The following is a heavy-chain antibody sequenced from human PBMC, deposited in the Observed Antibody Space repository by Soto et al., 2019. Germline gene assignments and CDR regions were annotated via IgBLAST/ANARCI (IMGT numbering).Heavy chain of an antibody. J-gene: IGHJ4*02. CDR1: GFTFTTYA. Sequence: EVQLLESGGGLVQPGGSLRLSCAASGFTFTTYAMSWVRQAPGKGLEWVSAISGSGGATYYADSVKGRFTISRDNSRNTVFLQMNSLRAEDTAFYYCAKGLDYFDYWGQGTLVTVSS. V-gene: IGHV3-23*01. CDR3: AKGLDYFDY. CDR2: ISGSGGAT.